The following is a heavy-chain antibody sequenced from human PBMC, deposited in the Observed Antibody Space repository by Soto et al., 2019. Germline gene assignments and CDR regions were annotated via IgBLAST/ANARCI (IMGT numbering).Heavy chain of an antibody. CDR3: AKAADSDFYSAYGMDV. CDR1: GFNFSNYG. Sequence: QVQLVESGGGVVQPGMSLTLSCAVSGFNFSNYGIHWVRQAPGKGLEWVAVISQNGVNKYYGESVQGRFTLSRDNSQNTLNLQMNNLRPEDTAVYYCAKAADSDFYSAYGMDVWGQGTTVTVSS. V-gene: IGHV3-30*18. CDR2: ISQNGVNK. D-gene: IGHD2-21*02. J-gene: IGHJ6*02.